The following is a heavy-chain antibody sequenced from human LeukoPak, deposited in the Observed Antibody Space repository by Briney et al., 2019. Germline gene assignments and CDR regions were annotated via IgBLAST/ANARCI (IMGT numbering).Heavy chain of an antibody. D-gene: IGHD6-13*01. CDR1: GDSISSYY. V-gene: IGHV4-59*01. CDR2: IYYSGST. Sequence: SETLSLTCTVSGDSISSYYWSWIRQPPGKGLEWIGYIYYSGSTNYNPSLKSRVTMSVDTSKNQFSLKLSSVTAADTAVYYCARQGSSWYVALDAFDMWGQGTMVTVSS. J-gene: IGHJ3*02. CDR3: ARQGSSWYVALDAFDM.